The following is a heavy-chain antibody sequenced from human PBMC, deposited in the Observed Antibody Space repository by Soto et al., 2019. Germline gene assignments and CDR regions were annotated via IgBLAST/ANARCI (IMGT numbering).Heavy chain of an antibody. D-gene: IGHD4-17*01. J-gene: IGHJ4*02. CDR3: AREAGDFVYVH. Sequence: QVQLRESALGLLRTSETLSLTCTVSGGSIRNYYLTWIRQSPGKGLEWIGHVFFTGSTKYSPSLERRVTISVDTSQNQSSLSLTSVTTADTAVYYCAREAGDFVYVHWGQGTLVNVSS. V-gene: IGHV4-59*01. CDR2: VFFTGST. CDR1: GGSIRNYY.